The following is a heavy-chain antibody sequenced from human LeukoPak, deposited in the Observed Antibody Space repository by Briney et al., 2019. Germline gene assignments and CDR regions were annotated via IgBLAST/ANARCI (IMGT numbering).Heavy chain of an antibody. CDR1: GGSFGGYY. D-gene: IGHD3-10*01. CDR3: ARGRRNYYGSGSYYNGGNDFDY. Sequence: PSETLSLTCAVYGGSFGGYYWSWIRQPPGKGLEWIGEINHSGSTNYNPSLKSRVTISVDTSKNQFSLKLSSVTAADTAVYYCARGRRNYYGSGSYYNGGNDFDYWGQGTLVTVSS. J-gene: IGHJ4*02. V-gene: IGHV4-34*01. CDR2: INHSGST.